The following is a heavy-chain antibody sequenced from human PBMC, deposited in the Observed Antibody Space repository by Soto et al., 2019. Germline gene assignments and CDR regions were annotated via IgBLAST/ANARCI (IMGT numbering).Heavy chain of an antibody. V-gene: IGHV3-23*01. D-gene: IGHD2-15*01. J-gene: IGHJ6*02. CDR3: AKGAAFYYYGMDV. CDR2: ISAGGGST. Sequence: EVQLLESGGGLVQPGGSLRLSCAASRFTFSSYAMSWVRQAPGKGLEWVSSISAGGGSTYYADSVKGRFTISRDNSKNTLYLQMNSLRAEDTALYYCAKGAAFYYYGMDVWGQGTTVTVSS. CDR1: RFTFSSYA.